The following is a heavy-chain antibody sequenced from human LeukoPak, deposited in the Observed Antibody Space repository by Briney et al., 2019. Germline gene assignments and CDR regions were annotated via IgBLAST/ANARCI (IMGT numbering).Heavy chain of an antibody. Sequence: GGSLRLSCAASGFTFSNYAMSWVRQAPGKGLGWVSLIGGSGNNLYYADSVKGRFTISRDNSKNTLYLQMNSLRAEDTAVYYCARGSTSTWYDYWGQGILVTVSS. CDR3: ARGSTSTWYDY. CDR2: IGGSGNNL. V-gene: IGHV3-23*01. CDR1: GFTFSNYA. D-gene: IGHD6-13*01. J-gene: IGHJ4*02.